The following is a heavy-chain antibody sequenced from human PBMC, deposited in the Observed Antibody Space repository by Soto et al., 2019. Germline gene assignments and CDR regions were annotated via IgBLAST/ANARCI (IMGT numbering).Heavy chain of an antibody. CDR3: ASFGVASMNWFDP. J-gene: IGHJ5*02. V-gene: IGHV4-59*06. Sequence: PSETLSLTCTVSGGSISSYYWSWIRQPPGKGLEWIGSIYYGGNTYYNPSLKSRVTISLDTSTNQFSLKLTSVTAADTAVYYCASFGVASMNWFDPWGQGTLVTVSS. CDR2: IYYGGNT. D-gene: IGHD3-3*01. CDR1: GGSISSYY.